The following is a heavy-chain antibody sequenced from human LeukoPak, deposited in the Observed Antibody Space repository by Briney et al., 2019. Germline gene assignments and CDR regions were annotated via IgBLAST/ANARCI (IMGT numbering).Heavy chain of an antibody. V-gene: IGHV1-18*01. CDR1: GYTFTSYG. J-gene: IGHJ4*02. CDR2: ISAYNGNT. Sequence: ASVKVSCKASGYTFTSYGISWVRQTPGQGLEWMGWISAYNGNTNYAQKLQGRVTMTTDTSTSTAYLELRNLRSDDTAVYYCARDSHDYCDYWGQGTLVTVSS. CDR3: ARDSHDYCDY.